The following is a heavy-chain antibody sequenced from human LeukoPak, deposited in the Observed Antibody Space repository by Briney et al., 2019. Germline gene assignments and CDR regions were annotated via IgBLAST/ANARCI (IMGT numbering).Heavy chain of an antibody. D-gene: IGHD2-15*01. CDR2: INHSGST. Sequence: SETLFLTCSVSGGSISSDDYYWSWIRQPPGKGLEWIGEINHSGSTNYNPSLKSRVTISVDTSKNQFSLKLSSVTAADTAVYYCARGRRLLPLFYYFDYWGQGTLVTVSS. V-gene: IGHV4-34*01. CDR3: ARGRRLLPLFYYFDY. J-gene: IGHJ4*02. CDR1: GGSISSDDYY.